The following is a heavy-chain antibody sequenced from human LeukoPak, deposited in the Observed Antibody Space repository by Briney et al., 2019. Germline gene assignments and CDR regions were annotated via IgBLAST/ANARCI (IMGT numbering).Heavy chain of an antibody. CDR2: IANGGSSI. CDR3: AKRGCDTNGCRYYFYY. D-gene: IGHD2-8*01. CDR1: GFTFSYYE. J-gene: IGHJ4*02. Sequence: GGSLRLSCAASGFTFSYYEMNWGRQAPGKGLEWVSYIANGGSSIYSADSVKGRFTISRDNFKNTLYLQMNSLRAEDTAVYYCAKRGCDTNGCRYYFYYWGQGTLVTVSS. V-gene: IGHV3-48*03.